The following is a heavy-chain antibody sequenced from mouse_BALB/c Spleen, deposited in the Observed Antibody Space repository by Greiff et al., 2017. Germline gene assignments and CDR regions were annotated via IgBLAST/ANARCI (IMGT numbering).Heavy chain of an antibody. CDR2: INPDSSTI. J-gene: IGHJ4*01. V-gene: IGHV4-1*02. D-gene: IGHD2-4*01. CDR3: ARPMITNAMDY. CDR1: GFDFSRYW. Sequence: DVHLVESGGGLVQPGGSLKLSCAASGFDFSRYWMSWVRQAPGKGLEWIGEINPDSSTINYTPSLKDKFIISRDNAKNTLYLQMSKVRSEDTALYYCARPMITNAMDYWGQGTSVTVSS.